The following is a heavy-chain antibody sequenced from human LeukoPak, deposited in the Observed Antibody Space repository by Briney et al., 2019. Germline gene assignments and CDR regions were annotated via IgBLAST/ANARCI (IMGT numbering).Heavy chain of an antibody. J-gene: IGHJ4*02. D-gene: IGHD4/OR15-4a*01. CDR3: ARRERQSANYYYFDY. V-gene: IGHV3-74*01. CDR2: INSDGSST. Sequence: GGSLRLSCAASGFTFSSYWMHWVRQAPGKGLVWVSRINSDGSSTSYADSVKGRFTISRDNAKNTLYLQMNSLRADDTAVYYCARRERQSANYYYFDYWGQGTLVTVSS. CDR1: GFTFSSYW.